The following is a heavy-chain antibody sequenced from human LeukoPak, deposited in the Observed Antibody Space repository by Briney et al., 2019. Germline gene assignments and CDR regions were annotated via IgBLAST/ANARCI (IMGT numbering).Heavy chain of an antibody. Sequence: SETLSLTCTVSGGSISNHFWSWIRQPPGKGLEWIGYIYYRGTTNYNPSLKSRVTISLGTSNNQISLKLSSVTAADTAVYYCAGRPPKLGFDYWGQGTLVTVSS. CDR3: AGRPPKLGFDY. V-gene: IGHV4-59*11. D-gene: IGHD3-10*01. CDR2: IYYRGTT. CDR1: GGSISNHF. J-gene: IGHJ4*02.